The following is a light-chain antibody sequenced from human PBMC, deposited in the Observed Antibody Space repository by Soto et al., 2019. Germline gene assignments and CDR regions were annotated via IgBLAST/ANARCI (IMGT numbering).Light chain of an antibody. V-gene: IGKV1-5*03. J-gene: IGKJ1*01. Sequence: DIQMTQYPSTLSGSVGDRVTITCRASQTISSWLAWYQQKPGKAPKLLIYKASTLKSGVPSRFSGRGSGTEFTLTISSLQPDDFATYYCQHYNSYSEAFGQGTKV. CDR1: QTISSW. CDR2: KAS. CDR3: QHYNSYSEA.